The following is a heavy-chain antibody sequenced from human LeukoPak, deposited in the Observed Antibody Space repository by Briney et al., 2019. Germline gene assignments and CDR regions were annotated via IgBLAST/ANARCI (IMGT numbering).Heavy chain of an antibody. J-gene: IGHJ2*01. CDR2: IYYSGST. CDR3: ARVGDEYGVHIYWYCDL. V-gene: IGHV4-59*01. D-gene: IGHD4-17*01. Sequence: PSETLSLTCTVSGGSISSYYWSWIRQPPAKGLEWIGYIYYSGSTNYNPPLTRPHTISLHTSKNQYSLNLSSVTAADTDLYSCARVGDEYGVHIYWYCDLGRRDTRVPVFS. CDR1: GGSISSYY.